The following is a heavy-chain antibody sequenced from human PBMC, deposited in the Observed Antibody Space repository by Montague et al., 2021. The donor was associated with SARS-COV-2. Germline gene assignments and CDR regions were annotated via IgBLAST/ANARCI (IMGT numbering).Heavy chain of an antibody. CDR3: ARAAPWSFRDILTGDYYYYGMGV. CDR2: IYYSGST. CDR1: GGSISSGGYY. V-gene: IGHV4-31*03. Sequence: TLSLTCTVSGGSISSGGYYWSWIRQHPGKGLEWIGYIYYSGSTYYSPSLKSRVTISVYTSKNQFSLKLSSLTAADTAVYCCARAAPWSFRDILTGDYYYYGMGVWGQGTTVTVSS. J-gene: IGHJ6*02. D-gene: IGHD3-9*01.